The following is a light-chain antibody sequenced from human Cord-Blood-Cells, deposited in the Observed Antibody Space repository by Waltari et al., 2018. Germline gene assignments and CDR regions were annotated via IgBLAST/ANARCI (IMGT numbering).Light chain of an antibody. CDR2: AAS. CDR1: KGIRSY. CDR3: QQYYSYPLT. J-gene: IGKJ4*01. Sequence: ALRMTQSPSSFSAATGDSVTITCRASKGIRSYLAWYQQKPGKAPKLLIYAASTLQSGVPSRCSGSGAGTDFTLTISCLQSEEFATYYWQQYYSYPLTFGGGTKVEIK. V-gene: IGKV1-8*01.